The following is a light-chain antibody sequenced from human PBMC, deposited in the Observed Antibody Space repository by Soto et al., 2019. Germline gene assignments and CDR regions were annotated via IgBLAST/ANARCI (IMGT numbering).Light chain of an antibody. CDR2: GES. Sequence: EIVMTQSPATLSVSPGERATLSCRASQSVSSNLAWYQQTPGQAPRLLIYGESTRATGIPARFSGSGSGTEFTLTISGLQSEDFAVYYCQQYDNWPSLTFGGGTKVEIK. J-gene: IGKJ4*01. CDR1: QSVSSN. CDR3: QQYDNWPSLT. V-gene: IGKV3-15*01.